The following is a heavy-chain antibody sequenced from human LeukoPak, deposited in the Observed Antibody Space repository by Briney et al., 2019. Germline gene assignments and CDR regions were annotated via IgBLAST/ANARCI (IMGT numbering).Heavy chain of an antibody. D-gene: IGHD6-13*01. CDR2: INPKNAGT. CDR1: GYTFTGHY. V-gene: IGHV1-2*02. CDR3: ARTLYISAVPGGFDY. Sequence: AASVKVSCKASGYTFTGHYIHWVRQAPGQGLEWMGWINPKNAGTNFAQRFQGRVTMTRDTSISTAYMELSRLRSDDTALYYCARTLYISAVPGGFDYWGQGTLVTVSS. J-gene: IGHJ4*02.